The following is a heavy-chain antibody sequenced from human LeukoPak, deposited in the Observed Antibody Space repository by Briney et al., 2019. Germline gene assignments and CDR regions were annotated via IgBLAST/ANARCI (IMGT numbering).Heavy chain of an antibody. V-gene: IGHV3-23*01. CDR1: GFTFSIFY. CDR2: ISGSGGST. Sequence: GGSLRLSCAASGFTFSIFYMSWVRQAPGKGLEWVSAISGSGGSTYYADSVKGRFTISRDNSKNTLYLQMNSLRAEDTAVYYCARAYYYDSSGFDYWGQGTLVTVSS. J-gene: IGHJ4*02. D-gene: IGHD3-22*01. CDR3: ARAYYYDSSGFDY.